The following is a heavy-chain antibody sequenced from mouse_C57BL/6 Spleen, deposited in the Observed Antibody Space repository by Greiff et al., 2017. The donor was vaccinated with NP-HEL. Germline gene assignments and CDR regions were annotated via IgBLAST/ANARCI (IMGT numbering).Heavy chain of an antibody. CDR2: FDPNSGGT. Sequence: QVQLQQPGAELVKPGASVKLSCKASGYTFTSYWMHWVKQRPGRGLEWIGRFDPNSGGTKYNEKFKSKATLPVDKPSSTAYMQLSSLTSEDSAVYYCARGLYDGYYSFAYWGQGTLVTVSA. CDR3: ARGLYDGYYSFAY. J-gene: IGHJ3*01. CDR1: GYTFTSYW. D-gene: IGHD2-3*01. V-gene: IGHV1-72*01.